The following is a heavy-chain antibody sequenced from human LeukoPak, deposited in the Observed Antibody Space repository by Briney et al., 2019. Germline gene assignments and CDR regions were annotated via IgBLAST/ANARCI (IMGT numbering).Heavy chain of an antibody. CDR3: ARDPKSVNAFDI. CDR1: DGSISSYY. Sequence: PSETLSLTCTASDGSISSYYWSWIRQPPGKGLEWIAYIHYSGNTNYNPSLKSRVTISIDTSKSQFSLKLSSVAAADTVVYFCARDPKSVNAFDIWGQGTMVTVSS. V-gene: IGHV4-59*01. CDR2: IHYSGNT. J-gene: IGHJ3*02.